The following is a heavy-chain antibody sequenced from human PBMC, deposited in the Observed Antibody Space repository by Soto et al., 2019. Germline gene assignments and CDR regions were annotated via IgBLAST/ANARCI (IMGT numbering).Heavy chain of an antibody. V-gene: IGHV5-10-1*01. Sequence: ACLKISCTGSGSSSTTCWNSWVRQMPGKGLEWMGRIDPSDSYTNYSPAFQGHVTISADKSLGTAYLHWSSLKASDAAMYYVAWIVVVAACLEWFDPWGQGSLVTVSS. CDR3: AWIVVVAACLEWFDP. J-gene: IGHJ5*02. CDR1: GSSSTTCW. D-gene: IGHD2-15*01. CDR2: IDPSDSYT.